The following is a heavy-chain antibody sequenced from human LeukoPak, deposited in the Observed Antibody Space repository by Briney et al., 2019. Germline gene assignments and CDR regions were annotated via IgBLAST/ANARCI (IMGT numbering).Heavy chain of an antibody. CDR3: ARVMSGSGSYFYFDY. V-gene: IGHV4-30-2*01. Sequence: PSETLSLTCTVSGGSISSGSYYWSWIRQPAGKGLEWIGYIYHSGSTYYNPSLKSRVTISVDRSKNQFSLKLSSVTAADTAVYYCARVMSGSGSYFYFDYRGQGTLVTVSS. D-gene: IGHD3-10*01. CDR2: IYHSGST. CDR1: GGSISSGSYY. J-gene: IGHJ4*02.